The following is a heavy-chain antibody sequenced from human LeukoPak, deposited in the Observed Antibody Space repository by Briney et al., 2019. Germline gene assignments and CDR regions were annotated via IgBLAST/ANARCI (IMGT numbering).Heavy chain of an antibody. CDR1: GGTFISYA. CDR3: ARDGIAGKDYYYYMDV. D-gene: IGHD6-13*01. J-gene: IGHJ6*03. CDR2: VIPIFGTA. V-gene: IGHV1-69*01. Sequence: SVKVSCKASGGTFISYAISWVRQAPGQGLEWMGGVIPIFGTANYAQKFQGRVTITADESTSTAYMELSSLRSEDTAVYYCARDGIAGKDYYYYMDVWGKGTTVTVSS.